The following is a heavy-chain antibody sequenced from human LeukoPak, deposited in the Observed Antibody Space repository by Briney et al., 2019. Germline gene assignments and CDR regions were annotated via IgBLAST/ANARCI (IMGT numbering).Heavy chain of an antibody. CDR1: QVTFNGSW. CDR3: AIWTSGNY. CDR2: MDPTGSQK. V-gene: IGHV3-7*01. Sequence: GGSLRLSCADSQVTFNGSWMNWVRQAPGKGLEWVANMDPTGSQKRYVDSVRGRFTISKDNPGASLYLDMHSLRAEGTAIYYCAIWTSGNYWGQGTLVTVSS. J-gene: IGHJ4*02. D-gene: IGHD1-1*01.